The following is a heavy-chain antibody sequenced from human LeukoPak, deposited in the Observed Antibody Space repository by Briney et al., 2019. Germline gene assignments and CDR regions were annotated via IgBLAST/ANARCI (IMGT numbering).Heavy chain of an antibody. CDR2: IYHSGST. V-gene: IGHV4-4*02. CDR1: GGSISSSNW. CDR3: ARVGGGSSAGVDY. J-gene: IGHJ4*02. Sequence: SETLSLTCAVSGGSISSSNWWSWVRQPPGKGLEWIGEIYHSGSTNYNPSLKSRVTISVDKSKNQFSLKLSSVTAADTAVYYCARVGGGSSAGVDYWGQGTLVTVSS. D-gene: IGHD4-23*01.